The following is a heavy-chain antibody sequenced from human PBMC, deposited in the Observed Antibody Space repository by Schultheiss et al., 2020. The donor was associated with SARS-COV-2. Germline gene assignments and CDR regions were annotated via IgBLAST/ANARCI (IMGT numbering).Heavy chain of an antibody. Sequence: SETLSLTCAVSGGSISSSNWWSWVRQPPGKGLEWIGEIYHSGSTNYNPSLKSRVTISVDTSKNQFSLKLSSVTAADTAVYYCARLGYYYGSGSYSYYYYYGRDVWGQGTTVTGSS. V-gene: IGHV4-4*02. CDR2: IYHSGST. CDR1: GGSISSSNW. CDR3: ARLGYYYGSGSYSYYYYYGRDV. D-gene: IGHD3-10*01. J-gene: IGHJ6*02.